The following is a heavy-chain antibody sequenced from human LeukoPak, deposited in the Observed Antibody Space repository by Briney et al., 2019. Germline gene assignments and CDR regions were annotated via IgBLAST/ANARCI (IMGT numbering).Heavy chain of an antibody. D-gene: IGHD3-16*02. V-gene: IGHV3-23*01. CDR1: GFTFSTYD. CDR2: ISGSDAGT. CDR3: AKDLIEPGHYLDY. Sequence: GGSLRLSCAASGFTFSTYDMSWVRQAPGKGLEWVSVISGSDAGTNYADSVKGRFTISRDNSKNTLYLQMNSLRDEDTALYYCAKDLIEPGHYLDYWGQGALVTVSS. J-gene: IGHJ4*02.